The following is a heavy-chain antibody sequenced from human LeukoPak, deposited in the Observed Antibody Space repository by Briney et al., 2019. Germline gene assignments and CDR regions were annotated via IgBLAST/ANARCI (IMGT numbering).Heavy chain of an antibody. Sequence: ASVKVSCKASGYTFTGYYMHWVRQAPGQGLEWMGWINPNSGGTNYAQKFQGRVTMTRDTSISTAYMELSRLRSDDTAVYYCARGVLLRLRLGELSLRDRSDPWGPGTLVTVSS. CDR1: GYTFTGYY. V-gene: IGHV1-2*02. CDR3: ARGVLLRLRLGELSLRDRSDP. J-gene: IGHJ5*02. D-gene: IGHD3-16*02. CDR2: INPNSGGT.